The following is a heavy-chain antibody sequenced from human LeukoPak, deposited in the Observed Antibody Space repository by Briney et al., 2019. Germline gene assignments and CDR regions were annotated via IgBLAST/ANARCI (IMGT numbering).Heavy chain of an antibody. V-gene: IGHV4-59*08. CDR2: IHYSGST. J-gene: IGHJ4*01. Sequence: SETLSLTCTVSGASISSYYWSWIRQPPGKGLEWIGFIHYSGSTNYNPSLKSRVTISVDTSKNQFSLKLSSVTAADTAVYYCARHSRDGPEDYWG. CDR1: GASISSYY. CDR3: ARHSRDGPEDY. D-gene: IGHD5-24*01.